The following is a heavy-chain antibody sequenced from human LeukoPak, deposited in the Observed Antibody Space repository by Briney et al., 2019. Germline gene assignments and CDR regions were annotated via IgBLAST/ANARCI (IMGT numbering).Heavy chain of an antibody. V-gene: IGHV3-30*01. Sequence: GRSLRLSCAASGFTFSSYAMHWVRQAPGKGLEWVAVISYDGSNKYYADSVKGRFTISRDNSKNTLYLQMNSLRAEDTAVCYCAYDEGFDYWGQGTLVTVSS. J-gene: IGHJ4*02. CDR1: GFTFSSYA. D-gene: IGHD1-1*01. CDR2: ISYDGSNK. CDR3: AYDEGFDY.